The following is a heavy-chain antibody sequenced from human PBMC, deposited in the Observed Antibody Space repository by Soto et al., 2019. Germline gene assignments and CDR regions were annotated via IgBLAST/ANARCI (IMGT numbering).Heavy chain of an antibody. Sequence: QAHLVQSGPEVKKPGASVKVSCKGSGYIFTSYGIAWVRQAPGQGLEWMGWISAHNGNTEYAQKCQGRVTVTRDTSTSTAYLELRRLRSDDTALYYCARGRYGDYWGQGALVTVSS. J-gene: IGHJ4*02. CDR2: ISAHNGNT. V-gene: IGHV1-18*01. D-gene: IGHD4-17*01. CDR3: ARGRYGDY. CDR1: GYIFTSYG.